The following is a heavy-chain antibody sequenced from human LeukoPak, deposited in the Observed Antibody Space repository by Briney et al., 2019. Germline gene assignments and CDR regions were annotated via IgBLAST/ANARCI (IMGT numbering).Heavy chain of an antibody. Sequence: GGSLRLSCAASGFTFSSYSMNWVRQAPGKGLEWVSSISSSSSYIYYADSVKGRFTISRDNAKNSLYLQMNSLRAEDTAVYYCARSPLKGYNWFDPWGQGTLVTVSS. V-gene: IGHV3-21*01. J-gene: IGHJ5*02. D-gene: IGHD2-8*01. CDR1: GFTFSSYS. CDR2: ISSSSSYI. CDR3: ARSPLKGYNWFDP.